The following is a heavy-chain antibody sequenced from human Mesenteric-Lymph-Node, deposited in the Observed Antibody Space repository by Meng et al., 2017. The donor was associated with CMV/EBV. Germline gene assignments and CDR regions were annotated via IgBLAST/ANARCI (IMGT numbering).Heavy chain of an antibody. D-gene: IGHD2-2*02. J-gene: IGHJ4*02. Sequence: GGSLRLSCAASGFTLKKYGMHWVRQAPGKGLEWVALISYDESNKNYADSVRGRFTISRDSSRNTLYLQINSLRPEDTAMFYCAREDEDCSGSSCYKVLDCWGQGTLVTVSS. CDR3: AREDEDCSGSSCYKVLDC. V-gene: IGHV3-30*19. CDR1: GFTLKKYG. CDR2: ISYDESNK.